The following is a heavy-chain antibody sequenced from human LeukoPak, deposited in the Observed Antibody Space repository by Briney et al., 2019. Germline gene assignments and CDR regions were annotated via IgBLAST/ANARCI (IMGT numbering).Heavy chain of an antibody. Sequence: KTSETLSLTCAVYGGSFSGYYWSWIRQPPGKGLEWIGEINHSGSTNYNPSLQSRVTISVDTSKNQFSLNLSAVTAADTAVYYCASVRRGFGESSKYYSYYYMDVWGNGTTVTISS. J-gene: IGHJ6*03. CDR1: GGSFSGYY. D-gene: IGHD3-10*01. CDR3: ASVRRGFGESSKYYSYYYMDV. V-gene: IGHV4-34*01. CDR2: INHSGST.